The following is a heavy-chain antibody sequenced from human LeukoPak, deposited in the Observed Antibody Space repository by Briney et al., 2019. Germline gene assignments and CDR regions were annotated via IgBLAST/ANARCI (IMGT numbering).Heavy chain of an antibody. Sequence: KPSETLSLTCTVSGGSISSYYWSWIRQPAGKGLEWIGRIYSSGSTDYNPSLKSRVTMSVDTSKNQFSLKLSSVTAADTAVYYCARLSGGGYYDYVWGSYRNYYFDYWGQGTLVTVSS. CDR3: ARLSGGGYYDYVWGSYRNYYFDY. CDR1: GGSISSYY. V-gene: IGHV4-4*07. D-gene: IGHD3-16*02. J-gene: IGHJ4*02. CDR2: IYSSGST.